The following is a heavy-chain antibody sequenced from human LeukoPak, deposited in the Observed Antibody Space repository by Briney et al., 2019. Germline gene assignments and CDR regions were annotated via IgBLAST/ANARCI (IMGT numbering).Heavy chain of an antibody. V-gene: IGHV4-4*08. Sequence: PSETLSFNCTVSGGSISTYYWSWLRQSPGKELEWCGYIYPSGSTNYNPSLKSRVTISVDTSKNQFSLKLGSVTAADTAVYYCARGNHGYGEPYYFDTWGQGTLVTVSS. CDR3: ARGNHGYGEPYYFDT. D-gene: IGHD4-17*01. CDR1: GGSISTYY. J-gene: IGHJ4*02. CDR2: IYPSGST.